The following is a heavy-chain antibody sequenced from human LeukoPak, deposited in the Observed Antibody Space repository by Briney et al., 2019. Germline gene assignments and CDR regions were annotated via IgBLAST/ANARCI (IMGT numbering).Heavy chain of an antibody. D-gene: IGHD1-14*01. CDR3: ATTTHFDY. CDR1: GFTFSSYW. Sequence: GGSLRLSRAVPGFTFSSYWMSWVRQAPGKGLECVANINEDGSEKYYVDSVKGRFSISRDNAKNSLYLQMNSLRAEDTAVYYCATTTHFDYWGQGTLVTVSS. V-gene: IGHV3-7*01. J-gene: IGHJ4*02. CDR2: INEDGSEK.